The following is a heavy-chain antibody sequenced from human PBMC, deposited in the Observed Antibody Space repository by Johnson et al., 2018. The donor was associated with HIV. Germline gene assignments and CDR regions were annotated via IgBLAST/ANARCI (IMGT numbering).Heavy chain of an antibody. J-gene: IGHJ3*02. CDR2: IFTVGDV. V-gene: IGHV3-NL1*01. CDR3: AREPSIAAAGGDGAFDI. Sequence: QVQLVESGGGLVQPGVSLRLSCAASGFTFSSYAMHWVRQAPGKGLEWVSVIFTVGDVYYADSVEGRFTISRDNSKNTLYLQMNSLRAEDTAVYYCAREPSIAAAGGDGAFDIWGQGTMVSVSS. D-gene: IGHD6-13*01. CDR1: GFTFSSYA.